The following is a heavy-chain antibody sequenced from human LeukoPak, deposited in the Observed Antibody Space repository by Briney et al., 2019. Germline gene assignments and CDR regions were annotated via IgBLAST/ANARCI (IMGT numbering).Heavy chain of an antibody. CDR1: GGSISSYY. D-gene: IGHD6-13*01. Sequence: KPSETLSLTCTVSGGSISSYYWSWIRQPAGKGLEWIGRIYTSGSTNYNPSLKSRVTMSVDTSKNQFSLKLSSVTAADTAVYYCARQHLAAAGSNWCFDLWGRGTLVTVSS. CDR2: IYTSGST. V-gene: IGHV4-4*07. J-gene: IGHJ2*01. CDR3: ARQHLAAAGSNWCFDL.